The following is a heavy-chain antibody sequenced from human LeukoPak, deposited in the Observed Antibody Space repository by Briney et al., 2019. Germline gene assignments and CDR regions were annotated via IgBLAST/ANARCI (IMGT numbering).Heavy chain of an antibody. CDR3: ARHQGTIILGYFDY. CDR1: GGSISSSTYY. V-gene: IGHV4-39*07. D-gene: IGHD3-22*01. Sequence: SETLSLTCTVSGGSISSSTYYWGWIRQPPGKGLEWIGNIYYRWSTYYNPSLKSRVTISVYTSKNQFSLKLSSVTAADTAVYYCARHQGTIILGYFDYWGQGTLVTVSS. CDR2: IYYRWST. J-gene: IGHJ4*02.